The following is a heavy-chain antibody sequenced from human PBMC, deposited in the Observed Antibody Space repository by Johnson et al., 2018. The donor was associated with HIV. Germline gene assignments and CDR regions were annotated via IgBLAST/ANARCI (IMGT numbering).Heavy chain of an antibody. Sequence: VQLVESGGGLVQPGGSLRLSCAASGFTFSGSAMHWVRQASGKGLEWVGRIRSKANSYATAYAASVKGRFTISRDDSKNSLYLQMNSLRPEDTAVYYCAKGSRARAVYDFWSGVPDAFDIWGQGTMVTVSS. D-gene: IGHD3-3*01. CDR3: AKGSRARAVYDFWSGVPDAFDI. J-gene: IGHJ3*02. CDR1: GFTFSGSA. CDR2: IRSKANSYAT. V-gene: IGHV3-73*01.